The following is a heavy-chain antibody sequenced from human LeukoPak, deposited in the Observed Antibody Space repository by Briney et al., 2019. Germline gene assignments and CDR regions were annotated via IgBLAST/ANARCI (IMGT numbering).Heavy chain of an antibody. CDR1: GYSFTNFD. CDR3: ARAPMGTAALY. J-gene: IGHJ4*02. D-gene: IGHD2-2*01. Sequence: GASVTVSCKASGYSFTNFDINWVRQAPGQGPEWMGWMNPVSGDAGSAEKFQGRVTLTRNMSISTAYMELSSLRSDDTAFYYCARAPMGTAALYWGQGTLITVSS. V-gene: IGHV1-8*01. CDR2: MNPVSGDA.